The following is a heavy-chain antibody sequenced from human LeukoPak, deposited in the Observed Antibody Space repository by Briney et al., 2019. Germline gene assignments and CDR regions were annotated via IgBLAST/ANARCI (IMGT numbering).Heavy chain of an antibody. CDR2: INSDGSNT. CDR1: GFAFSRYW. V-gene: IGHV3-74*01. CDR3: ATANYGLDV. Sequence: PGGSLRLSCAASGFAFSRYWMHWVRQAPGKGLLWVSRINSDGSNTLYADSVKGRFTVSRDNAKNTLYLQMDSLRADDTAVYYCATANYGLDVWGQGTTVTVSS. J-gene: IGHJ6*02.